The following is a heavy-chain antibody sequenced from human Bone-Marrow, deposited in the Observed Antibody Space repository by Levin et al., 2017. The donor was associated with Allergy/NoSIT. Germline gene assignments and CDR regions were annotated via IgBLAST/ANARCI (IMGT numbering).Heavy chain of an antibody. CDR3: AEQIVVAGKGIFDY. D-gene: IGHD2-21*01. V-gene: IGHV1-69*04. J-gene: IGHJ4*02. CDR2: IIPILGMT. Sequence: GASVKVSCKASGGTFSNDGMSWVRQAPGQGLEWMGRIIPILGMTNYAQKFQGRVTITADKSTTTAYMELSSLRWEDTAVYYCAEQIVVAGKGIFDYWGQGTLVTVSS. CDR1: GGTFSNDG.